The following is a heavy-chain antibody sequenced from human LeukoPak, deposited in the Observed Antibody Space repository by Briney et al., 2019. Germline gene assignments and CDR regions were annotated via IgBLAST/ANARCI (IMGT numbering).Heavy chain of an antibody. J-gene: IGHJ4*02. CDR2: ISYDGSNK. CDR1: GYTFTSYA. D-gene: IGHD2-21*01. V-gene: IGHV3-30*04. Sequence: SCKASGYTFTSYAMHWVRQAPGKGLEWVAVISYDGSNKYYADSVKGRFTISRDNSKNTLYLQMNSLRAEDTAVYYCARDGDGDLPDYWGQGTLVTVSS. CDR3: ARDGDGDLPDY.